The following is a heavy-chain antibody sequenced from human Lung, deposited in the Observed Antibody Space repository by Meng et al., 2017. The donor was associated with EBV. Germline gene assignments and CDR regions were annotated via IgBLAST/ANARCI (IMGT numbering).Heavy chain of an antibody. Sequence: TLALLSDVSGGSVRSMNWWSWVRQPPGKGLEWIGEIYHSGRPNYNPSLKSRVTISVDKSKNQFSLKLSSVTAADTAVYYCARDEGGNSERGFQHWGQGTLVTVSS. D-gene: IGHD4-23*01. V-gene: IGHV4/OR15-8*01. J-gene: IGHJ1*01. CDR1: GGSVRSMNW. CDR2: IYHSGRP. CDR3: ARDEGGNSERGFQH.